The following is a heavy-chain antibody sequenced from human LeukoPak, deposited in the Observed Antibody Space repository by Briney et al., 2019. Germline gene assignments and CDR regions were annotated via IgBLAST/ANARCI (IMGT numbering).Heavy chain of an antibody. D-gene: IGHD3-22*01. Sequence: PSQTLSLTCTVSGGSISSGGYYWSWIRQHPGKGLEWIGYIYYSGSTYYNLSLKSRVTISVDTSKNQFSLKLSSVTAADTAVYYCARELSRYDSSGYSYLFDYWGQGTLVTVSS. J-gene: IGHJ4*02. V-gene: IGHV4-31*03. CDR3: ARELSRYDSSGYSYLFDY. CDR1: GGSISSGGYY. CDR2: IYYSGST.